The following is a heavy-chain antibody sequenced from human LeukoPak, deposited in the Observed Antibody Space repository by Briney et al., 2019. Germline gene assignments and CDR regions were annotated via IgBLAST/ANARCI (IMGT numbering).Heavy chain of an antibody. J-gene: IGHJ3*02. CDR2: IYTSGST. CDR1: GGSISSGSYY. CDR3: ASYDYGGRDAFDI. V-gene: IGHV4-61*02. Sequence: PSETLSLTCTVSGGSISSGSYYWSWIRQPAGKGLEWIGRIYTSGSTNYNPSLKSRVTISVDTSKNQFSLKLSSVTAADTAVYYCASYDYGGRDAFDIWGQGTMVTVSS. D-gene: IGHD4/OR15-4a*01.